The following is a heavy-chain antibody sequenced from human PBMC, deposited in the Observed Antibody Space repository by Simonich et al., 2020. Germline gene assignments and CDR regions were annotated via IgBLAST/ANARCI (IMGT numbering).Heavy chain of an antibody. J-gene: IGHJ3*02. D-gene: IGHD2-21*01. CDR3: ARNGLVGILKAFDI. CDR1: GYTFTGYY. Sequence: QVQLVQSGAEVTKPGASVKVSCKASGYTFTGYYMHWVRQAPGQGLEGRGWYSPNSGGKNEAQKFQGRGTMTRDTSISTAYMELSRLRSDDTAVYYCARNGLVGILKAFDIWGQGTMVTVSS. V-gene: IGHV1-2*02. CDR2: YSPNSGGK.